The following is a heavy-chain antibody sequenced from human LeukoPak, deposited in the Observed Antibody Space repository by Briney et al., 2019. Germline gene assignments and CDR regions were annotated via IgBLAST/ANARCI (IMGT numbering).Heavy chain of an antibody. V-gene: IGHV1-2*02. CDR3: ARGRDKTTSPAIDY. D-gene: IGHD2-2*01. CDR2: ISPKSGDT. CDR1: GYTFSGYY. J-gene: IGHJ4*02. Sequence: GASVKVSCKASGYTFSGYYMHWVRQSPGQGHEWMGWISPKSGDTNYAQNFQGRVTMTRDTSISTAYMELRRLTSDDPAVYYCARGRDKTTSPAIDYWGQGTLVTVSS.